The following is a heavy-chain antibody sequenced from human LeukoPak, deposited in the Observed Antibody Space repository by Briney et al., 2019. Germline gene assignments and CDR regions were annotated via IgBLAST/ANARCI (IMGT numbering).Heavy chain of an antibody. CDR2: ISHTEGA. J-gene: IGHJ4*02. CDR1: GGSIDDNYL. Sequence: SGTLSLTCVVSGGSIDDNYLWTWVRMPPGKGLDWIGEISHTEGAKYCPSLEGRVSISMDRSKNLFSLMLRSVIAADTAVYFCARHYDFSSPYNNWGQGILVTVSS. CDR3: ARHYDFSSPYNN. D-gene: IGHD3-3*01. V-gene: IGHV4-4*02.